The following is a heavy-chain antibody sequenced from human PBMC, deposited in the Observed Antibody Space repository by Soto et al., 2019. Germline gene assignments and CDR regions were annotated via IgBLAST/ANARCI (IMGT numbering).Heavy chain of an antibody. CDR3: AKADSIAADGTYGYYGMDV. CDR1: GFTFSSYG. Sequence: GGSLRLSCAASGFTFSSYGMHWVRQAPGKGLEWVAVISYDGSNKYYADSVKGRFTISRDNSKNTLYLQMNSLRAEDTAVYYCAKADSIAADGTYGYYGMDVWGQGTTVTVSS. CDR2: ISYDGSNK. D-gene: IGHD6-13*01. J-gene: IGHJ6*02. V-gene: IGHV3-30*18.